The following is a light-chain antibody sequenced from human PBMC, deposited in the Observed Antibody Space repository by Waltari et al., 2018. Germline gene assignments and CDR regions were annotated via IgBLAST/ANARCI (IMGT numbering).Light chain of an antibody. Sequence: SYELTQPPSVSVSPGQTARITCSGDALPNQYAYWYQQKPGQAPVVVIYKDSERPSGNPERFSGSTSGTTFTLAISEVQAEDEADYYCQSTDSSGTSVVFGGGTKLTVL. J-gene: IGLJ2*01. CDR3: QSTDSSGTSVV. V-gene: IGLV3-25*03. CDR1: ALPNQY. CDR2: KDS.